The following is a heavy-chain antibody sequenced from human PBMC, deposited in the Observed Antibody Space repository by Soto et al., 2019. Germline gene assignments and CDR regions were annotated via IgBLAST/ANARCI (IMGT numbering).Heavy chain of an antibody. CDR2: TYYRSKWFN. CDR1: GDSVSSNSAA. J-gene: IGHJ5*02. V-gene: IGHV6-1*01. CDR3: ERDRYSSSGWFDP. D-gene: IGHD6-6*01. Sequence: SQTLSLTCAISGDSVSSNSAAWNWIRQSPSRGLEWLGRTYYRSKWFNNYAVSVKSRITINPDTSKNQFSLQLKSVTPEDTALYYCERDRYSSSGWFDPWGQGTPVTVS.